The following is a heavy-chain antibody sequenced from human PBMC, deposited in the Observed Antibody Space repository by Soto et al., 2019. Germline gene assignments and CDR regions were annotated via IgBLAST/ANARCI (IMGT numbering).Heavy chain of an antibody. CDR1: GFTFSSYG. CDR3: SLRGETFDY. Sequence: GGSLRLSCAASGFTFSSYGMGWVRQAPGKGLEWVSAISGSGDDTYYADSVKGRFTISRDNSKSTLYLQMNSLRAEDTAVYYCSLRGETFDYWGQGTLVTVSS. V-gene: IGHV3-23*01. CDR2: ISGSGDDT. D-gene: IGHD3-10*01. J-gene: IGHJ4*02.